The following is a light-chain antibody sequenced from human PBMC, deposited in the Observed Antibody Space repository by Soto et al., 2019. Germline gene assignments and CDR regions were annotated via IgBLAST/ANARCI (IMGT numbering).Light chain of an antibody. V-gene: IGLV3-21*02. CDR3: QVWDSSGHFV. CDR1: NIGSKS. CDR2: DDS. J-gene: IGLJ1*01. Sequence: SYELTQPPSVSVAPGQTARVTCGGNNIGSKSVHWYQQKPGQAPVLVVYDDSDRPSGIAERVSGSNSGNTATLTISRVEAGGEADYYCQVWDSSGHFVFXTGTKVTVL.